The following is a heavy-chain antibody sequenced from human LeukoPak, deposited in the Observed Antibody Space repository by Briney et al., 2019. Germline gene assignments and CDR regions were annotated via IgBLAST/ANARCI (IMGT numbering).Heavy chain of an antibody. CDR3: ARSPQGTATTANWLDP. V-gene: IGHV4-39*07. CDR1: GGSISSSSYY. D-gene: IGHD4-17*01. CDR2: MSYSGRT. Sequence: SETLSLTCTVSGGSISSSSYYWGWIRQPPGKGLEWIGSMSYSGRTYYNPSLKTRVTVSLDTSKNQFSLNLISVTAADTAVYYCARSPQGTATTANWLDPWGRGTLVTVSS. J-gene: IGHJ2*01.